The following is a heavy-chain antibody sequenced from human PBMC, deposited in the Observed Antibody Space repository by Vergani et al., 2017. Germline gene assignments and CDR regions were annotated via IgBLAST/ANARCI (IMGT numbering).Heavy chain of an antibody. V-gene: IGHV3-48*03. D-gene: IGHD3-3*01. J-gene: IGHJ4*02. CDR1: GFTFSSYE. CDR3: ARDHYDFWSGCRGFDY. CDR2: ISSSGSTI. Sequence: EVQLVESGGGLVQPGGSLRLSCAASGFTFSSYEMNWVRQAPGKGLEWVSYISSSGSTIYYADSVKGRFTISRDNAKNSLYLQMNSLRAEDTAVYYCARDHYDFWSGCRGFDYWGQGTLVTVSS.